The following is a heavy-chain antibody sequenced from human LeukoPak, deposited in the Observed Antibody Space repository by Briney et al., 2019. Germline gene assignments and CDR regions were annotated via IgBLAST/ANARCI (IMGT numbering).Heavy chain of an antibody. CDR3: ARVHYYDSSGYYYPDAFDI. J-gene: IGHJ3*02. CDR2: IQYDGSKK. D-gene: IGHD3-22*01. V-gene: IGHV3-30*02. Sequence: GGSLRLSCVASGFTFSSNGMHWVRQAPGKGLEWVTFIQYDGSKKYYADSVKGRFTISRDNSKNTLYLEMNSLRAEDTAVYYCARVHYYDSSGYYYPDAFDIWGQGTMVTVSS. CDR1: GFTFSSNG.